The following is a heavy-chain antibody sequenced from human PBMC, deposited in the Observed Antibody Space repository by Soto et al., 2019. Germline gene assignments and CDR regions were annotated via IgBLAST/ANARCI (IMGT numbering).Heavy chain of an antibody. CDR3: VRAHVVSYYYYYYMDV. J-gene: IGHJ6*03. V-gene: IGHV4-59*01. D-gene: IGHD6-6*01. Sequence: PSETLSLTCTVSGGSISSYYWSWIRQPPGKGLEWIGYIYYSGSTNYNPSLKSRVTISVDTSKNQFSLKLSSVTAADTAVYYCVRAHVVSYYYYYYMDVWGKGTTVTVSS. CDR1: GGSISSYY. CDR2: IYYSGST.